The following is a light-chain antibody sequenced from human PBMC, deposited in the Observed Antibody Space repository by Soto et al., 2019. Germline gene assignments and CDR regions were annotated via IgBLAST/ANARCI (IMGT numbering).Light chain of an antibody. CDR2: GAS. CDR3: QQYNNWPPGIT. J-gene: IGKJ5*01. Sequence: EIVMTQSAATLSVSPGEGATLSCXASQSVSIKLAWYQQKPGQAPRLLXXGASTRATGIPARFSGSGSGTEFTLTISSLQSEDFAVYYCQQYNNWPPGITFGQGTRLEIK. CDR1: QSVSIK. V-gene: IGKV3-15*01.